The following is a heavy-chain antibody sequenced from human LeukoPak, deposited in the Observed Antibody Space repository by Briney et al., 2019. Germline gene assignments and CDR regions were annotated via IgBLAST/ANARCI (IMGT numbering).Heavy chain of an antibody. CDR1: GYTFTSYD. V-gene: IGHV1-8*01. Sequence: ASVKVSCKASGYTFTSYDINWVRQATGQGLEWMGWMNPNSGNTGYAQKFQGRVTMTRNTSISTAYMELSSLRSEDTAVYYCARGGPWVVWGSYRPLTPFDYWGQGTLVTVSS. CDR2: MNPNSGNT. D-gene: IGHD3-16*02. J-gene: IGHJ4*02. CDR3: ARGGPWVVWGSYRPLTPFDY.